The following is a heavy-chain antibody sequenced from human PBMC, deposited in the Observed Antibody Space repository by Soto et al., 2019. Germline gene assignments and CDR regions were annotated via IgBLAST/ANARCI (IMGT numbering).Heavy chain of an antibody. CDR2: FDPEDGET. D-gene: IGHD6-19*01. V-gene: IGHV1-24*01. CDR1: GYTLTELS. J-gene: IGHJ4*02. CDR3: ATWAYSSGCSRFDY. Sequence: ASVKVSCKVSGYTLTELSMHWVRQAPGKGLEWMGGFDPEDGETIYAQKFQGRVTMTEDTSTDTAYMELSSLRSEDTAVYYCATWAYSSGCSRFDYRGQGTLVTVSS.